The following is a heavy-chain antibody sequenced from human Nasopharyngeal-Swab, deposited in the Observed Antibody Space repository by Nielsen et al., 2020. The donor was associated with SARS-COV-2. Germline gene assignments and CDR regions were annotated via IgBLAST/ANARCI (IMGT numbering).Heavy chain of an antibody. CDR2: INPSGGST. J-gene: IGHJ4*02. Sequence: WVRQAPGQGLEWMGIINPSGGSTSYAQKFQGRVTMTRDTSTGTVYMELSSLRSEDTAVYYCAASLPYDSSGYYSWGQGTLVTVSS. D-gene: IGHD3-22*01. V-gene: IGHV1-46*01. CDR3: AASLPYDSSGYYS.